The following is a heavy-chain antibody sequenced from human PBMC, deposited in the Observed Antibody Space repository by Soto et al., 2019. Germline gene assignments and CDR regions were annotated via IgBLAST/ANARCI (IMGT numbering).Heavy chain of an antibody. D-gene: IGHD6-13*01. J-gene: IGHJ6*02. CDR3: ARIGQQLVYYYYYGMDV. CDR2: IYYSGST. CDR1: GGSVSSGSYY. V-gene: IGHV4-61*01. Sequence: PSETLSLTCTVSGGSVSSGSYYWSWIRQPPGKGLEWIGYIYYSGSTNYNPSLKSRVTISVDTPKNQFSLKLSSVTAADTAVYYCARIGQQLVYYYYYGMDVWGQGTTVTVSS.